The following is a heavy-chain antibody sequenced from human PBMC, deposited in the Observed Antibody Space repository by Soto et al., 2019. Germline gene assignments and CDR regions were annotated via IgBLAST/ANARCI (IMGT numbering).Heavy chain of an antibody. CDR2: INEDGSQK. V-gene: IGHV3-7*03. D-gene: IGHD6-6*01. CDR3: ASRPSDINSCGVFDY. Sequence: EVQLVESGGGLVQPGGSVRLACAASGMTFSRHWMTWVRQVPGKGPEWVANINEDGSQKFYVDSVKGRFTISRDNAKNSLFLQMSDLRAGDTAVYYCASRPSDINSCGVFDYWGQGAMVAVSS. CDR1: GMTFSRHW. J-gene: IGHJ4*02.